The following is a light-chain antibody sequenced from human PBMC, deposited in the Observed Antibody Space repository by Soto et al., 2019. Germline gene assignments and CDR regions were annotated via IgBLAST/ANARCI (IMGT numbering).Light chain of an antibody. Sequence: LTQPGYVCGSPGHSSTISCTGTSPDLVSHDYVSWYQQHPGKVPKLIIYDVSKRPSGASDRFSGSKSGNAAYLSISGLQPEDEADYYCKSYTTASPLVFGTGTKVTVL. CDR2: DVS. CDR1: SPDLVSHDY. V-gene: IGLV2-14*03. CDR3: KSYTTASPLV. J-gene: IGLJ1*01.